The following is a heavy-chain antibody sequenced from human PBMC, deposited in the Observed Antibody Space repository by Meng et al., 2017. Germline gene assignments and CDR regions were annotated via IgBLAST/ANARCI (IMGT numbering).Heavy chain of an antibody. D-gene: IGHD4-17*01. CDR3: ARDYGDHLGFDY. V-gene: IGHV3-53*02. Sequence: VVVVVSGGALTQPGGALRLSWAASGFTVSMNYMSWVGWASGKGLEWVSVIYSGGSTYYADSVWGRFTISRDNSKNTLYLQKNSLRAEDTAVYYCARDYGDHLGFDYWGQGTLVPSPQ. CDR2: IYSGGST. J-gene: IGHJ4*02. CDR1: GFTVSMNY.